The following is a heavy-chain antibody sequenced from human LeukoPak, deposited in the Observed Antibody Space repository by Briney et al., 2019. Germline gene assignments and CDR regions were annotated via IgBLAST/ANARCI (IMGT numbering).Heavy chain of an antibody. CDR1: GGSISSSSYY. CDR3: ARARGTVTHRNFDY. Sequence: PSETLSLTCTVSGGSISSSSYYWGWIRQPPGKGLEWIGSIYYSGSTYYNPSLKSRVTISVDTSKNQFSLKLSSVTAADTAVYYCARARGTVTHRNFDYWGQGTLVTVSS. V-gene: IGHV4-39*07. J-gene: IGHJ4*02. CDR2: IYYSGST. D-gene: IGHD4-17*01.